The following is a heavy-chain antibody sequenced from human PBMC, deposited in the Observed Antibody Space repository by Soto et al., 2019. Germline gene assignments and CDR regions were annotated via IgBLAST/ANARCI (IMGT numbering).Heavy chain of an antibody. D-gene: IGHD5-18*01. CDR1: GFTFRTYA. J-gene: IGHJ4*01. Sequence: QVQLVESGGGVVQPGRSLRLSCAASGFTFRTYAIQWVRQAPGKGLEWVAVISYDGSNKYYADSVKGRFTISRDNSKNTLYLQMNSLRAEDTAVYYCARSEDTAMTYYYFDYWGQGTLVTVSS. CDR3: ARSEDTAMTYYYFDY. V-gene: IGHV3-30-3*01. CDR2: ISYDGSNK.